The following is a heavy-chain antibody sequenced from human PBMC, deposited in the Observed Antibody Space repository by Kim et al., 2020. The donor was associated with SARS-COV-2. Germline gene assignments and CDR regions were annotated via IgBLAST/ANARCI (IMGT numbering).Heavy chain of an antibody. J-gene: IGHJ3*02. D-gene: IGHD3-10*01. V-gene: IGHV3-33*06. Sequence: SVKGRFTISRDNSKNTLYLQMNSLRAEDTAVYYCAKEGNYYGSGGDAFDIWGQGTMVTVSS. CDR3: AKEGNYYGSGGDAFDI.